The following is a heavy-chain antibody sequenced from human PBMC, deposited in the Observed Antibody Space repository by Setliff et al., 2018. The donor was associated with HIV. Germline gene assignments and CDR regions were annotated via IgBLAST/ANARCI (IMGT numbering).Heavy chain of an antibody. CDR3: ARLLSSSWYFGVFDI. V-gene: IGHV4-4*08. D-gene: IGHD6-13*01. CDR2: IYTRGST. J-gene: IGHJ3*02. Sequence: PSETLSLTCTVSGGSISSYYWSWIRQPPGKGLEWIGYIYTRGSTNYNPSLKSRVTISVDTSKNQFSLRLSSVTAADTAVYYCARLLSSSWYFGVFDIWGQGTTVTVSS. CDR1: GGSISSYY.